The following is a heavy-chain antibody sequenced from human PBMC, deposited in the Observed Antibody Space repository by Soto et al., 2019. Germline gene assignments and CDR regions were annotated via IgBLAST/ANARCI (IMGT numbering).Heavy chain of an antibody. CDR3: PKPRSSLVWPPFDP. J-gene: IGHJ5*02. CDR2: IKSDGFST. Sequence: QVKLVESGGGVVQPGRSLRLSCVASGFAFKSYGMHWVRQAPGKGPEWVAVIKSDGFSTDYVDSVKGRFAIFRDNSRNTLYLQMNTLRIEETGVYYCPKPRSSLVWPPFDPWGHGTRVTFSS. V-gene: IGHV3-30*18. CDR1: GFAFKSYG. D-gene: IGHD3-3*01.